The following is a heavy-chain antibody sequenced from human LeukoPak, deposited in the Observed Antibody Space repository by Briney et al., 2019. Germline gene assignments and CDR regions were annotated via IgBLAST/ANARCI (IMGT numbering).Heavy chain of an antibody. J-gene: IGHJ4*02. V-gene: IGHV3-23*01. CDR1: AFTFSNCA. CDR3: AKDRGYYDSSSYFD. Sequence: PGGSLRLSCAASAFTFSNCAMSWVRQAPGKGLEWVSGISGSGVNTYYADSVKGRFTISRDNSKNTLYLQMHSLRAEDTGVYYCAKDRGYYDSSSYFDWGQGTLVTVSS. D-gene: IGHD3-22*01. CDR2: ISGSGVNT.